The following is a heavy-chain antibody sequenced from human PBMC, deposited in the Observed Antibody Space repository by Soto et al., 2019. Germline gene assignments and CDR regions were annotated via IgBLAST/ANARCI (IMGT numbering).Heavy chain of an antibody. CDR3: ARGPSYIYGSGSRGWFDP. D-gene: IGHD3-10*01. V-gene: IGHV1-2*04. Sequence: ASVKVSCKSSGYTFTGYYMHWVRQAPGQGLEWMGWINPNSGGTNYAQKFQGWVTMTRDTSISTAYMELSRLRSDDTAVYYCARGPSYIYGSGSRGWFDPWGQGTLVTVSS. J-gene: IGHJ5*02. CDR1: GYTFTGYY. CDR2: INPNSGGT.